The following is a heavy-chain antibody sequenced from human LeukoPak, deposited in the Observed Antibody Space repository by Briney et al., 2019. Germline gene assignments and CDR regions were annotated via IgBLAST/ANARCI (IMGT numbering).Heavy chain of an antibody. V-gene: IGHV4-61*02. CDR3: ARGGYYDSSGSRDAFDI. CDR1: GGSISIGSYF. J-gene: IGHJ3*02. Sequence: SETLSLTCTVSGGSISIGSYFWNWIRQPAGKGLEWIGRIYTSGSTDYNSSLKSRVTISLDTSKNQFSLKLSSVTAADTAVYYCARGGYYDSSGSRDAFDIWGQGTMVTVSS. D-gene: IGHD3-22*01. CDR2: IYTSGST.